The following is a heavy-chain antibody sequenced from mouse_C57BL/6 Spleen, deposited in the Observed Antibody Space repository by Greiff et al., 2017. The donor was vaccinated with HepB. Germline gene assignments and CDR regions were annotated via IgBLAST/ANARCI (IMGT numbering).Heavy chain of an antibody. Sequence: VQLQQSGPVLVKPGASVKMSCKASGYTFTDYYMNWVKQSHGKSLEWIGVINPYNGGTSYNQKFKGKATLTVDKSSSTAYMELNSLTSEDSAVYYCARSGDGYLSWFAYWAKGLWSLSLQ. CDR3: ARSGDGYLSWFAY. V-gene: IGHV1-19*01. D-gene: IGHD2-3*01. CDR1: GYTFTDYY. J-gene: IGHJ3*01. CDR2: INPYNGGT.